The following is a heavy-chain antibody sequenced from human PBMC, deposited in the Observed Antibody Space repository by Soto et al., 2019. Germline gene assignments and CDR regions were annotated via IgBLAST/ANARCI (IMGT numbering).Heavy chain of an antibody. D-gene: IGHD4-17*01. J-gene: IGHJ4*02. Sequence: GESLKLSCKGSGYTFTSYDINWVRQATGQGLEWMGWMNPNSGNTGYAQKFQGRFTMTRNTSISTAYMELSSLRSEDTAVYYCARTLYGDNVDYWGQGTLVTVSS. CDR2: MNPNSGNT. V-gene: IGHV1-8*01. CDR3: ARTLYGDNVDY. CDR1: GYTFTSYD.